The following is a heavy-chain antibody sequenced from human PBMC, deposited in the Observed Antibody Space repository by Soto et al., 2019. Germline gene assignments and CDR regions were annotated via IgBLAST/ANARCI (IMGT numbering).Heavy chain of an antibody. CDR2: IYYSGST. Sequence: PSETLSLTCTVSGGSISSYYWSWIRQPPGKGLEWIGYIYYSGSTNYNPSLKSRVTISVDTSKNQFSLKLSSVTAADTAVYYCAREAVAGIHTKIFDYWGQGTLVTVSS. CDR3: AREAVAGIHTKIFDY. D-gene: IGHD6-19*01. V-gene: IGHV4-59*12. J-gene: IGHJ4*02. CDR1: GGSISSYY.